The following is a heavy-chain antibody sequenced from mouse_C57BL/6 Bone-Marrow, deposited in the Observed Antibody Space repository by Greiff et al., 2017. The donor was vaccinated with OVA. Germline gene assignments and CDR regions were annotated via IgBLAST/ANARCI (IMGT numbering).Heavy chain of an antibody. CDR3: ARGMYYYGSPWFAY. J-gene: IGHJ3*01. Sequence: EVKLQESGPELVKPGASVKMSCKASGYTFTDYNMHWVKQSHGKSLEWIGYINPNDGGTSYNQKFKGKATLTVNKSSSTAYMELRSLTSEDSAVYYCARGMYYYGSPWFAYWGQGTRVTVSA. CDR1: GYTFTDYN. CDR2: INPNDGGT. V-gene: IGHV1-22*01. D-gene: IGHD1-1*01.